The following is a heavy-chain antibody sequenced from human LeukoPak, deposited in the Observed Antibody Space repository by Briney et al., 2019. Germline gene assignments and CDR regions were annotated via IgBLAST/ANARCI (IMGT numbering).Heavy chain of an antibody. CDR2: IYPGDSDT. Sequence: GVSLQISCQGSGYSFTSYWIGWVRQMPGKGLEWMGIIYPGDSDTRYSPSFQGQVTISADKSISTAYLQWSSLKASDTAMYYCARSAPGHEGYCSGGSCPNYYYYYMDVWGKGTTVTVSS. CDR1: GYSFTSYW. V-gene: IGHV5-51*01. CDR3: ARSAPGHEGYCSGGSCPNYYYYYMDV. D-gene: IGHD2-15*01. J-gene: IGHJ6*03.